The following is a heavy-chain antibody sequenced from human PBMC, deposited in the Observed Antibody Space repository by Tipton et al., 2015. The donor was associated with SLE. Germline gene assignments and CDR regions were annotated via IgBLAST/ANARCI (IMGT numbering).Heavy chain of an antibody. CDR2: ISAYNGVT. Sequence: QSGAEVKKPGASVKVSCKASGYTFTSYDIDWVRQATGRGLEWMGWISAYNGVTSYVQKLQGRVTMTTDTSSNTAYMELRSLTSDDTAVYYCAREGLRWLYFDYWGQGTLVTVSS. D-gene: IGHD5-12*01. CDR1: GYTFTSYD. J-gene: IGHJ4*02. CDR3: AREGLRWLYFDY. V-gene: IGHV1-18*01.